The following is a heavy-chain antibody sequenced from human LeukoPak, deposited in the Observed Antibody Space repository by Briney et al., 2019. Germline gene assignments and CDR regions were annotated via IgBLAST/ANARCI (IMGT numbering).Heavy chain of an antibody. J-gene: IGHJ4*02. Sequence: PGGSLRLSCAASGFTFSSYSMNWVRQAPGRGLEWVSYISSSSSTIYYADSVKGRFTISSDNAKNSLYLQMNSLRAEDTAVYYCARDQGSSWYGYWGQGTLVTVSS. CDR1: GFTFSSYS. CDR3: ARDQGSSWYGY. D-gene: IGHD6-13*01. CDR2: ISSSSSTI. V-gene: IGHV3-48*01.